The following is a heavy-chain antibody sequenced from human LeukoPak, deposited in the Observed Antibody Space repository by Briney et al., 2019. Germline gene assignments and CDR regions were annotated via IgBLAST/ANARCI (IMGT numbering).Heavy chain of an antibody. CDR2: ISWNSGSI. CDR1: GFTFDDYA. D-gene: IGHD5-18*01. Sequence: AGGSLRLSCAASGFTFDDYAMHWVRQAPGKGPEWVSGISWNSGSIGYADSVKGRFTISRDNAKNSLYLQMNSLRAEDTALYYCAKATVDTAMDHFDYWGQGTLVTVSS. V-gene: IGHV3-9*01. J-gene: IGHJ4*02. CDR3: AKATVDTAMDHFDY.